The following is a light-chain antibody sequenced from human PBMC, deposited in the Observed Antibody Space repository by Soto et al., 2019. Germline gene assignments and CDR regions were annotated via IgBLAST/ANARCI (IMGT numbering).Light chain of an antibody. CDR2: HVS. Sequence: QSVLTQPAPVSGSPGQSITISCTGTSSDVGGYNYVSWYQQHPAKVPKLMIYHVSNRPSGVSDRFSGSKSGNTASLTISGLQAEDEGDYYCYSYTTSSTYVFGTGTKATVL. CDR3: YSYTTSSTYV. V-gene: IGLV2-14*01. CDR1: SSDVGGYNY. J-gene: IGLJ1*01.